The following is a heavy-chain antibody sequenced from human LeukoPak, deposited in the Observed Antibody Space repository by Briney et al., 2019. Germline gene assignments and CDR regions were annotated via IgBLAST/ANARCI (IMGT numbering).Heavy chain of an antibody. CDR2: IRYDGSNK. Sequence: SGGSLRLSCAASGFTFSSYGMHWVRQAPGKGLEWVAFIRYDGSNKYYADSVKGRFTISRDNSKNTLYLQMNSLRAEDTAVYYCAKTQDGSSGYLTWFDPWGQGTLVTVSS. D-gene: IGHD3-22*01. CDR1: GFTFSSYG. CDR3: AKTQDGSSGYLTWFDP. V-gene: IGHV3-30*02. J-gene: IGHJ5*02.